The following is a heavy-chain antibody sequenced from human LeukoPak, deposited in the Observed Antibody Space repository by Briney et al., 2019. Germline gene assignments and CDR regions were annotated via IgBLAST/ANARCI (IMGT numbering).Heavy chain of an antibody. CDR2: IYYSGST. Sequence: PSETLSLTCTVSGGSISSSSYYWGWIRQPPGKGLEWIGSIYYSGSTYYNPSLKSRVTISVDTSKNQFSLKLSSVTAADTAVYYCARDAHKSLDYWGQGTLVTVSS. CDR3: ARDAHKSLDY. CDR1: GGSISSSSYY. V-gene: IGHV4-39*07. J-gene: IGHJ4*02.